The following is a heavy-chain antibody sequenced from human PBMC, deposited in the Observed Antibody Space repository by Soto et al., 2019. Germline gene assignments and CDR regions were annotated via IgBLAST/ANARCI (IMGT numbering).Heavy chain of an antibody. Sequence: GGSLIVSCAASGFTFSSYAMSWVRQAPGKGLEWVSAISGSGGSTYYADSVKGRFTISRDNSKNTLYLQMNSLRAEDTAVYYCSKEGHGYKLAYCGQGSLVIVSS. CDR2: ISGSGGST. CDR1: GFTFSSYA. D-gene: IGHD3-10*01. CDR3: SKEGHGYKLAY. J-gene: IGHJ4*02. V-gene: IGHV3-23*01.